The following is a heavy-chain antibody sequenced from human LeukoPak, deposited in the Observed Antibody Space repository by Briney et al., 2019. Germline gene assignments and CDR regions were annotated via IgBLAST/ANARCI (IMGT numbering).Heavy chain of an antibody. D-gene: IGHD2-2*01. V-gene: IGHV4-59*01. J-gene: IGHJ4*02. Sequence: SETLSLTCSVSGGSITSSYWSWIRQPPGKGLELIGFFYYSGSTNYNPSLKSRVAISLDTSKNQFSLKMTSVTATDTAVYYCARARYGSTSCPYYFDYWGPGTLVTVSS. CDR3: ARARYGSTSCPYYFDY. CDR1: GGSITSSY. CDR2: FYYSGST.